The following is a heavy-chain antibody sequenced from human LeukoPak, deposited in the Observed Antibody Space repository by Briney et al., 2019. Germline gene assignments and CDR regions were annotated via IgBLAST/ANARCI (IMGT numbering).Heavy chain of an antibody. J-gene: IGHJ6*03. Sequence: GGSLRLSCAASGFTFSDYYMSWIRQAPGKGLEWVSYISSSGSTIYYADSVKGRFTISRDNAKNSLYLQMNSLRAEDTAVYYCAGSFSSSWYQSYYYYMDVWGKGTTVTVSS. V-gene: IGHV3-11*04. CDR2: ISSSGSTI. CDR3: AGSFSSSWYQSYYYYMDV. CDR1: GFTFSDYY. D-gene: IGHD6-13*01.